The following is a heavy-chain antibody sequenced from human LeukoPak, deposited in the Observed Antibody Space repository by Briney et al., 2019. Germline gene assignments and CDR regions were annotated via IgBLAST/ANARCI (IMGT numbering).Heavy chain of an antibody. CDR2: INTGGSTT. CDR3: AKDRGKASPGRYYFDF. D-gene: IGHD3-16*01. CDR1: GFTFINYA. J-gene: IGHJ4*02. V-gene: IGHV3-23*01. Sequence: PGGSPRLSCAASGFTFINYAMSWVRQAPGKGLEWVSGINTGGSTTYYSDSVKGRFTISRDNSKNTLYLQMNSLRVEDTAVYYCAKDRGKASPGRYYFDFWGQGTLVTVSS.